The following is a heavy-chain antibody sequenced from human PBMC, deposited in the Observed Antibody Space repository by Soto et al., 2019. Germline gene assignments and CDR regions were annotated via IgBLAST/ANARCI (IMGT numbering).Heavy chain of an antibody. Sequence: ASVKVSCKTSGYIFTDHLIHWVRQSPGQGLQWVGWVHPDSGGANVAQAFQDRVTMTADTSITTAYMDLARLRPDDTAIFYCARGAQGFFPVSGIYFYFDHWGQGTPVTVSS. CDR3: ARGAQGFFPVSGIYFYFDH. D-gene: IGHD3-22*01. J-gene: IGHJ4*02. V-gene: IGHV1-2*02. CDR1: GYIFTDHL. CDR2: VHPDSGGA.